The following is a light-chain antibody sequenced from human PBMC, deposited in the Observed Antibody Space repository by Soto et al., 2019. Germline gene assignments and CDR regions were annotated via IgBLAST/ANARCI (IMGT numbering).Light chain of an antibody. J-gene: IGKJ5*01. Sequence: EVVLMHSPGTRTLSPGERATLSCRASQTVNNYYFAWYQQNPGQSPRLLIYGASSRAAGIPDRFSGSGSGTDFTLTISSLQSEDSAVFYCQQYNNWPTTFGQGTRLEIK. CDR1: QTVNNY. V-gene: IGKV3D-15*01. CDR3: QQYNNWPTT. CDR2: GAS.